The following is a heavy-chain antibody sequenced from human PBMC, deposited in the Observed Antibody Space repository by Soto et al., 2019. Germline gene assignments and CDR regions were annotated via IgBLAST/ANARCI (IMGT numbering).Heavy chain of an antibody. CDR2: IYYSGST. CDR3: ARASYDSSVFDY. D-gene: IGHD3-22*01. CDR1: GGSIIISSYY. V-gene: IGHV4-39*07. J-gene: IGHJ4*02. Sequence: SETLSLTCTVSGGSIIISSYYWGWIRQPPGKWLEWIGSIYYSGSTYYNPSLKSRVTISVDTSKNQFSLKLSSVTAADTAVYYCARASYDSSVFDYWGQGTLVTVSS.